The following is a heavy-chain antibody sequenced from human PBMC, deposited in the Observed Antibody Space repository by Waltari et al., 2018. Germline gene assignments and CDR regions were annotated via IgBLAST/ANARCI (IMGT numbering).Heavy chain of an antibody. Sequence: QVQLQQWGAGLLKPSETLSLTCAVYGGSFSGYYWSWIRQPPGKGLEWNGEINDRGSTNYNPSPKTRVTMSVDTSKNQFSLKLSSVTAAYTAVYYCARQVGASTMRYFDLWGRGTLVTVSS. D-gene: IGHD1-26*01. J-gene: IGHJ2*01. CDR2: INDRGST. CDR1: GGSFSGYY. CDR3: ARQVGASTMRYFDL. V-gene: IGHV4-34*01.